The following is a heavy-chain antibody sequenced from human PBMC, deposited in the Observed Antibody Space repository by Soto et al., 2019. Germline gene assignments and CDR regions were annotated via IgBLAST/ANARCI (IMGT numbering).Heavy chain of an antibody. J-gene: IGHJ6*02. CDR2: IYHSGST. D-gene: IGHD6-6*01. CDR3: ASRYSSSNYYYYGMDV. Sequence: QVQLQESGPGLVKPSGTLSLTCAVSGGSISSSNWWSWVRQPPGKGLEWIGEIYHSGSTNYNPSLKRRVTISVDKSKNQFSLKLSSVTAADTAVYYCASRYSSSNYYYYGMDVWGQGTTVTVSS. CDR1: GGSISSSNW. V-gene: IGHV4-4*02.